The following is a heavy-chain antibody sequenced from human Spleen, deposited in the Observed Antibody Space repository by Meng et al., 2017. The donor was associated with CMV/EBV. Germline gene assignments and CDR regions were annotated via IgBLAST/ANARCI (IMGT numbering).Heavy chain of an antibody. CDR2: IRYDGSNK. CDR3: ARAKKPYGGNGFYFDY. D-gene: IGHD4-23*01. Sequence: GGSLRLSCAASGFIFSNFGMYWVRQAPGKGLEWVAFIRYDGSNKYYGDSVKGRFTISRDNSKNTLFLQMNSLRTEDTAVYYCARAKKPYGGNGFYFDYWGQGTLVTVSS. V-gene: IGHV3-30*02. CDR1: GFIFSNFG. J-gene: IGHJ4*02.